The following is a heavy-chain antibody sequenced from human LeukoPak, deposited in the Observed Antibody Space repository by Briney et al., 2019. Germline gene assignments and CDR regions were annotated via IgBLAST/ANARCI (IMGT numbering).Heavy chain of an antibody. V-gene: IGHV3-48*01. D-gene: IGHD1-1*01. CDR2: INAASDAI. CDR3: ARDLSDNYTIDY. CDR1: GFTFSSYS. Sequence: PGGSLRLSCAASGFTFSSYSMSWVRQAPGKGLEWLSYINAASDAIYYGDSVKGRFTISRDNAKNSLYLQMNSLRAEDTAVYYCARDLSDNYTIDYWGQGTLVTVSS. J-gene: IGHJ4*02.